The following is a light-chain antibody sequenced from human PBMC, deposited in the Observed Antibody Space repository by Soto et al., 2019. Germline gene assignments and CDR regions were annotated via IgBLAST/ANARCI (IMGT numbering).Light chain of an antibody. V-gene: IGKV3-15*01. CDR1: QSISRN. Sequence: EIVLTQSPATLSVSPGERATLSCRASQSISRNLAWYQQRPGQAPRLLIYGASSRATGVPARFSGSGSGTEFTLTISSLQSEGFAVYYCQQYNDWPLTFGGGTKVDIK. CDR2: GAS. J-gene: IGKJ4*01. CDR3: QQYNDWPLT.